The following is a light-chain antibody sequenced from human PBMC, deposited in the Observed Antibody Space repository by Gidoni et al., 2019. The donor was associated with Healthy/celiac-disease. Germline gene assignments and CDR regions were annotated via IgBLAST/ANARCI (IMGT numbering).Light chain of an antibody. CDR2: GAS. J-gene: IGKJ1*01. CDR3: QQYGSSSWT. CDR1: QSVSSSY. V-gene: IGKV3-20*01. Sequence: EIVLTQSPGTLSLSPGERATLSCSASQSVSSSYLAWYQQKPGQAPRLLIYGASSRATGIPDRFSGSGSGTDFTLTISRLEPEDFAVYYCQQYGSSSWTFGHGTKVDIK.